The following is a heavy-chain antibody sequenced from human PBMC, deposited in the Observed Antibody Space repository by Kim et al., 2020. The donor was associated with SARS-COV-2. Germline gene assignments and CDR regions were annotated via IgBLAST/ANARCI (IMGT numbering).Heavy chain of an antibody. D-gene: IGHD5-12*01. J-gene: IGHJ4*02. CDR1: GGSISSSSYY. CDR2: IYYSGST. Sequence: SETLSLTCTVSGGSISSSSYYWGWIRQPPGKGLEWIGSIYYSGSTYYNPSLKSRVTISVDTSKNQFSLKLSSVTAADKAVYYCARGRDGYNSPEDYWGQGTLVTVSS. CDR3: ARGRDGYNSPEDY. V-gene: IGHV4-39*01.